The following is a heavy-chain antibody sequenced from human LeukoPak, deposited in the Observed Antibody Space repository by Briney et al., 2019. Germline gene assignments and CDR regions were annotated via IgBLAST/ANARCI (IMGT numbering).Heavy chain of an antibody. D-gene: IGHD6-19*01. CDR2: IWYDGSNK. CDR1: GFTFSSYG. V-gene: IGHV3-33*01. CDR3: ARDRVAADWYFDL. Sequence: PGRSLRLSCAASGFTFSSYGMHWVRQAPGKGLEWVAVIWYDGSNKYYADSVKGRFTISRDNSKNTLYLQMNSLRAEDTAVYYCARDRVAADWYFDLWGRGTLVIVSS. J-gene: IGHJ2*01.